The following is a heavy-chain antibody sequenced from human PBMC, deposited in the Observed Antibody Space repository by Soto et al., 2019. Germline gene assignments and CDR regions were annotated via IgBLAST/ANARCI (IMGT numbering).Heavy chain of an antibody. D-gene: IGHD4-17*01. CDR1: GCSVSSVDYY. CDR2: ISYSGGT. CDR3: ASVYGTNYGFDY. V-gene: IGHV4-61*08. Sequence: PSETLSLTCTFSGCSVSSVDYYWSWIRQPPGKGLEWIGSISYSGGTYYNPSLKSRVTISVDRSKNQFSLKLTSLTAADTAVYFCASVYGTNYGFDYWGQGALVTVSS. J-gene: IGHJ4*02.